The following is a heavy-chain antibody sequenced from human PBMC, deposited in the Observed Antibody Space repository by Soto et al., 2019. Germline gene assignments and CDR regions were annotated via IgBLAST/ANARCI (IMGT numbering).Heavy chain of an antibody. J-gene: IGHJ6*02. CDR1: GFTFTSSA. V-gene: IGHV1-58*01. CDR3: AADSYSSRTLGYYYYGMDV. Sequence: SVKVSCKASGFTFTSSAVQWVRQARGQRLEWIGWIVVGSGNTNYAQKFQERVTITRDMSTSTAYMELSSLRSEDTAVYYCAADSYSSRTLGYYYYGMDVWGQGTTVTVSS. D-gene: IGHD6-13*01. CDR2: IVVGSGNT.